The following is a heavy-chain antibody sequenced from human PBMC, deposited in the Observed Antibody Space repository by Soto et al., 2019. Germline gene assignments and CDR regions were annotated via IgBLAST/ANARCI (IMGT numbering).Heavy chain of an antibody. CDR2: IYPGDSDT. J-gene: IGHJ6*02. V-gene: IGHV5-51*01. D-gene: IGHD6-13*01. Sequence: PGESLKISCKGSEYSFTSYWIGWVRQMPGKGLEWMGIIYPGDSDTRYSPSFQGQVTISADKSISTAYLQWSSLKASDTAMYYCARGDSSRFYYYGMDVWGQGTTVTVSS. CDR3: ARGDSSRFYYYGMDV. CDR1: EYSFTSYW.